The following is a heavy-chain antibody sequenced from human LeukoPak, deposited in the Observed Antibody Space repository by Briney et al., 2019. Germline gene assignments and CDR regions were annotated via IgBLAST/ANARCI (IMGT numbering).Heavy chain of an antibody. D-gene: IGHD5-12*01. CDR3: ARDNGAYSGYEDH. CDR1: GGSISSGDYY. V-gene: IGHV4-30-4*01. Sequence: SETLSLTCTVSGGSISSGDYYWNWIRQPPGKGLEWIGYIYYSGSTYYNPSLKSRATISLDTSNNQFSLKLSSVTAADTAVYYCARDNGAYSGYEDHWGQGTLVTVSS. J-gene: IGHJ4*02. CDR2: IYYSGST.